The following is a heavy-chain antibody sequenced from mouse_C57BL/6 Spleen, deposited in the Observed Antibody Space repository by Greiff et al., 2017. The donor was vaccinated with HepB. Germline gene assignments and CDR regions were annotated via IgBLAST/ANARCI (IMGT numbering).Heavy chain of an antibody. CDR2: IYPGDGDT. CDR1: GYAFSSSW. Sequence: SGPELVKPGASVKISCKASGYAFSSSWMNWVKQRPGKGLEWIGRIYPGDGDTNYNGKFKGKATLTADKSSSTAYMQLSSLTSEDSAVYFCAPEDYAMDYWGQGTSVTVSS. CDR3: APEDYAMDY. J-gene: IGHJ4*01. V-gene: IGHV1-82*01.